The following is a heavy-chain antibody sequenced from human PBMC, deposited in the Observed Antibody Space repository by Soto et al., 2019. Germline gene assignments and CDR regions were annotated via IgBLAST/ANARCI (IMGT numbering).Heavy chain of an antibody. D-gene: IGHD1-7*01. V-gene: IGHV1-3*01. CDR1: GYTFTSYA. CDR3: ARVAPVRLELGAFDI. CDR2: INAGNGNT. J-gene: IGHJ3*02. Sequence: ASVKVSCKASGYTFTSYAMHWVRQAPGERLEWMGWINAGNGNTKYSQKFQGRVTITRDTSASTAYMELSSLRSEDTAVYYCARVAPVRLELGAFDIWGQGTMVTVSS.